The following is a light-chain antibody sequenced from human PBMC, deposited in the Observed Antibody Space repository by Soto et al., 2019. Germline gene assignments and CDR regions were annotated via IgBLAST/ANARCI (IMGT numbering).Light chain of an antibody. CDR3: CSYEGRYTDVI. J-gene: IGLJ2*01. V-gene: IGLV2-11*01. CDR2: DVS. Sequence: QSALTQPRSVSESPGQSVTISCTGTSSDVGAYNYVAWYQQHPGKAPKVMIYDVSKRPSGVPDRFSGSKSGNTASLTISGRQADDEADYYCCSYEGRYTDVIFGGGTKVTVL. CDR1: SSDVGAYNY.